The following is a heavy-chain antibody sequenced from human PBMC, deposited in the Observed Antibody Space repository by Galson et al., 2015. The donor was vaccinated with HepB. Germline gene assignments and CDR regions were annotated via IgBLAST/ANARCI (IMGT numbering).Heavy chain of an antibody. CDR3: ARDCGQWLRFPYCFDY. V-gene: IGHV4-38-2*02. D-gene: IGHD5-12*01. Sequence: ETLSLTCTVSGYSISSGYYWGWIRQPPGKGLEWIGSIYHSGSTYYNPSLKSRVTISVDTSKNQFSLKLSSVTAADTAVYYCARDCGQWLRFPYCFDYWGQGTLVTVSS. CDR2: IYHSGST. CDR1: GYSISSGYY. J-gene: IGHJ4*02.